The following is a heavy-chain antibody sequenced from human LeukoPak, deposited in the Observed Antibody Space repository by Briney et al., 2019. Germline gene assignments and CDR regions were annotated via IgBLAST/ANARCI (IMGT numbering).Heavy chain of an antibody. CDR1: GFTFSSYA. CDR3: ARAPYGSGSYYPSYGMDV. J-gene: IGHJ6*02. CDR2: ISYDGSNK. V-gene: IGHV3-30-3*01. Sequence: GGSLRLSCAASGFTFSSYAMHWVRQAPGKGLEWVAVISYDGSNKYYADSVKGRFTISRDNSKNTLYLQMNSLRAEDTAVYYCARAPYGSGSYYPSYGMDVWSQGTTVTVSS. D-gene: IGHD3-10*01.